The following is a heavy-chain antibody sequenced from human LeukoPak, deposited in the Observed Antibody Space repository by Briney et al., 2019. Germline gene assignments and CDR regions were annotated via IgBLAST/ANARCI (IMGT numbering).Heavy chain of an antibody. V-gene: IGHV1-24*01. CDR3: ATLAYYYDSSGHYGYYFDY. Sequence: ASVKVSCKVSGYTLTELSMHWVRQAPGKGLEWMGGFDPEDGETIYAQKFQGRVTMTEDTSTDTAYMELSSLRSEDTAVYYCATLAYYYDSSGHYGYYFDYWGQGTLVTVSS. D-gene: IGHD3-22*01. CDR2: FDPEDGET. J-gene: IGHJ4*02. CDR1: GYTLTELS.